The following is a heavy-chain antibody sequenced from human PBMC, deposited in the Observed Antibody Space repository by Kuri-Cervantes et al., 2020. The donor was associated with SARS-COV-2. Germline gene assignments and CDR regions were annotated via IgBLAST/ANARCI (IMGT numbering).Heavy chain of an antibody. J-gene: IGHJ4*02. Sequence: SCTVSGGSISSGSYYWSWIRQPAGKGLEWIGRIYTSGSTNYNPSLKSRVTISVDTSKNQFSLKLSSVTAADTAVYYCASGGSSGNFNYWGQGTLVTVSS. CDR3: ASGGSSGNFNY. CDR2: IYTSGST. V-gene: IGHV4-61*02. CDR1: GGSISSGSYY. D-gene: IGHD3-22*01.